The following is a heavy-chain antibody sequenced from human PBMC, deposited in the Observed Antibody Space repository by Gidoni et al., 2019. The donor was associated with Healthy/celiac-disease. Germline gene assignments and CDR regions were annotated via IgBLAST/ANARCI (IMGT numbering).Heavy chain of an antibody. CDR1: GDRVSSNRAA. V-gene: IGHV6-1*01. J-gene: IGHJ5*02. CDR3: ARDPIAAAGFNWFDP. Sequence: QVQLQQSGPGLVKPSQTLSLPCAISGDRVSSNRAAWNWIRQSPSRGLEWLGRKYYMSKWYNDYAVSVKSRITSNPDTSKNQFALQLNSVTPEDTAVYYCARDPIAAAGFNWFDPWGQGTLVTVSS. CDR2: KYYMSKWYN. D-gene: IGHD6-13*01.